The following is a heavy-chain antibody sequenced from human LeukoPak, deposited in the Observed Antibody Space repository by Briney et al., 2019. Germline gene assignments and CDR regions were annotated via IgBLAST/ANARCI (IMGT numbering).Heavy chain of an antibody. CDR3: ARTVLPQNWFDP. Sequence: SETLSLTCAVYGGSFSGYYWSWIRQPPGKGLEWIGYIYYSGSTNYNPSFKSRVTISVDTSKNQFSLKLSSVTAADTAVYYCARTVLPQNWFDPWGQGTLVTVSS. D-gene: IGHD3-10*01. CDR1: GGSFSGYY. CDR2: IYYSGST. V-gene: IGHV4-59*01. J-gene: IGHJ5*02.